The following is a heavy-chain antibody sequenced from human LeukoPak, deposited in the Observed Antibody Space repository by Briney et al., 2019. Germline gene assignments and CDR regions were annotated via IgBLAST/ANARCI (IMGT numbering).Heavy chain of an antibody. D-gene: IGHD3-22*01. J-gene: IGHJ4*02. V-gene: IGHV1-24*01. CDR3: ATVKTSGYGNYFDY. Sequence: ASMKVSCKVSGYTLTELSMHWVRQAPGKGLEWMGGFDPEDGETIYAQKFQGRVTMTEDTSTDTAYMELSSLRSEDTAVYYSATVKTSGYGNYFDYWGQGTLVTVSS. CDR2: FDPEDGET. CDR1: GYTLTELS.